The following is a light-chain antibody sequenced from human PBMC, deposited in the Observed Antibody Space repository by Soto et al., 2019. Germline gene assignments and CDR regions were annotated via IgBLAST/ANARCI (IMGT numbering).Light chain of an antibody. Sequence: DIQMTQSPSSLSASVGDRVTITCRATQGISNYLAWYQQKPGKVPKLLIYAASTLQSGVPSRFSGSGSGTDFTLTISSRQPEDVATDYCQRYISAPYTFGPGTKVDIK. CDR3: QRYISAPYT. J-gene: IGKJ3*01. CDR1: QGISNY. V-gene: IGKV1-27*01. CDR2: AAS.